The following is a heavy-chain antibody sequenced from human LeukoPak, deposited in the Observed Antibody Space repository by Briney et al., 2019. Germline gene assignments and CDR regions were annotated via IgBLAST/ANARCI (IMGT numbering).Heavy chain of an antibody. CDR2: ISVYNGNT. V-gene: IGHV1-18*01. CDR3: ARSRVSHTTVSTLLY. D-gene: IGHD1-14*01. J-gene: IGHJ4*02. CDR1: GYTFSSYA. Sequence: ASVTVSCKASGYTFSSYAIAWVRQAPGQGPEWMGSISVYNGNTEYAQKLQGRVTITTDTFTNTAYMELWNLRPDDTAVYYCARSRVSHTTVSTLLYWGQGTLVTVSS.